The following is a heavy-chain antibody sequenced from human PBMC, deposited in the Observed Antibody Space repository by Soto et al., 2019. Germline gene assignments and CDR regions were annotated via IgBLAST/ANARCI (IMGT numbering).Heavy chain of an antibody. CDR1: GFTFSHYG. J-gene: IGHJ4*02. CDR3: ARYSGKYQGPIDY. D-gene: IGHD1-26*01. CDR2: ISYDGSNK. V-gene: IGHV3-30*03. Sequence: QVQLVESGGGVVQPGRSLRLSCAASGFTFSHYGIHWVRQAPGKGLEWLAVISYDGSNKHYADSVKGRFTVSRDNSKTTLYLQMNSLRAEDTAVYFCARYSGKYQGPIDYWGQGTLVTVSP.